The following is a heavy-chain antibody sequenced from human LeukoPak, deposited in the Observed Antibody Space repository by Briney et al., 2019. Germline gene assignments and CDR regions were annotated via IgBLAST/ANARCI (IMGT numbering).Heavy chain of an antibody. CDR1: GFTFSSYA. CDR2: ISYDGSNK. V-gene: IGHV3-30*04. D-gene: IGHD5-18*01. Sequence: PGRSLRLSCAASGFTFSSYAMHWVRQAPGKGLEWVAVISYDGSNKYYADSVKGRFTISRDNSKNTLYLQMNSLRAEDTAVYYCARGLRDTAMAGDYWGQGTLVTVSS. J-gene: IGHJ4*02. CDR3: ARGLRDTAMAGDY.